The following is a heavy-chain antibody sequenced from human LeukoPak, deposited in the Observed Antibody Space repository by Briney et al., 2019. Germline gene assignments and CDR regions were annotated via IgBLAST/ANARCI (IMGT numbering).Heavy chain of an antibody. Sequence: GASVKVSCKASGYTFTGYYMHWVRQAPGQGLEWLGWINANSGGTNYAQKFQGRVTMTRDTSISTAYMELSRLRSGDTAVYYCARDLIVVVTASLGYWGQGTLVTVSS. J-gene: IGHJ4*02. D-gene: IGHD2-21*02. CDR1: GYTFTGYY. CDR3: ARDLIVVVTASLGY. CDR2: INANSGGT. V-gene: IGHV1-2*02.